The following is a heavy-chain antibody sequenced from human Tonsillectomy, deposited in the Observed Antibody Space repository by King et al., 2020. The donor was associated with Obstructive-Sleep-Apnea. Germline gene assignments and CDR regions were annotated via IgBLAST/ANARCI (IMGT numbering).Heavy chain of an antibody. D-gene: IGHD4-23*01. V-gene: IGHV4-30-4*01. CDR2: IYYSGST. Sequence: QLQESGPGLVKPSQTLSLTCTVSGGSISSGDYYWSWIRQPPGKGLEWIGYIYYSGSTYYNPSLKSRVTISVDTSKNQFSLKLSSVTAADTAVYYCARLHDYGGNSVDYWGQGTLVTVSS. CDR3: ARLHDYGGNSVDY. J-gene: IGHJ4*02. CDR1: GGSISSGDYY.